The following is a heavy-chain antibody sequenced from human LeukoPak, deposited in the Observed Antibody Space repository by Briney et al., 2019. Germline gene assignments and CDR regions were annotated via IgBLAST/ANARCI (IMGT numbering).Heavy chain of an antibody. CDR3: AIAAAGTNDY. Sequence: SETLSLTCTVSGGSISSSSYYWGWIRQPPGKGLEWIGSIYYSGSTYYNPPLKSRVTISVDTSKNQFSLKLSSVTAADTAVYYCAIAAAGTNDYWGQGTLVTVPS. CDR1: GGSISSSSYY. V-gene: IGHV4-39*07. D-gene: IGHD6-13*01. J-gene: IGHJ4*02. CDR2: IYYSGST.